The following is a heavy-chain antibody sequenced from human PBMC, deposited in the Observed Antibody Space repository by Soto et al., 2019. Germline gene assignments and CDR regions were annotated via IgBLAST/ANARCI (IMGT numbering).Heavy chain of an antibody. CDR1: GYTFTSYD. V-gene: IGHV1-8*01. D-gene: IGHD2-15*01. CDR2: MNPNSGNT. J-gene: IGHJ5*02. CDR3: ARGYCSGGSCYGDVYWFDP. Sequence: GASVKVSCKASGYTFTSYDINWVRQATGQGLEWMGWMNPNSGNTGYAQKFQGRVTMTRNTSISTAYMELSSLRSEDTAVYYCARGYCSGGSCYGDVYWFDPWGQGTLVTVSS.